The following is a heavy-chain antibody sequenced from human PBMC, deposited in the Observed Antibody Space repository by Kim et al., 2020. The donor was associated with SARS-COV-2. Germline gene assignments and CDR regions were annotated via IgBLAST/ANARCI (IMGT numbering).Heavy chain of an antibody. CDR1: GYTLTELS. CDR2: FDPEDGET. Sequence: ASVKVSCKVSGYTLTELSMHWVRQAPGKGLEWMGGFDPEDGETIYAQKFQGRVTMTEDTSTDTAYMELSSLRSEDTAVYYCATTVQRGIAARPDYYYYGMDVWGQGTTVTVSS. V-gene: IGHV1-24*01. J-gene: IGHJ6*02. D-gene: IGHD6-13*01. CDR3: ATTVQRGIAARPDYYYYGMDV.